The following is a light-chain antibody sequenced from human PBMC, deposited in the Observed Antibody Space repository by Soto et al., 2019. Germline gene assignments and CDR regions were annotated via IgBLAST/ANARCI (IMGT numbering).Light chain of an antibody. J-gene: IGLJ2*01. CDR3: ATWDDSLSAVL. V-gene: IGLV1-51*01. CDR1: SSNIGNNY. CDR2: DNN. Sequence: QSVLTQPPSVSAAPGQKVTISCSGSSSNIGNNYVSWYQQLPGTAPKLLIYDNNRRPSGIPDRFSDSKSGTSATLGITGLQTGDEADYFCATWDDSLSAVLFGGGTNLTVL.